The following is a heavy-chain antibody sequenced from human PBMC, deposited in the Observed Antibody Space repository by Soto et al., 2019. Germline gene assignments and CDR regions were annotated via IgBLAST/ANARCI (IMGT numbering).Heavy chain of an antibody. CDR1: GGSISSSSYY. Sequence: PSETLSLTCTVSGGSISSSSYYWGWIRQPPGKGLEWIGSIYYSGSTYYNPSLKSRVTISVDTSKNQFSLKLSSVTAADTAVYYCARLGYDRYYYGMDVWGQGTTVTVSS. D-gene: IGHD3-22*01. CDR3: ARLGYDRYYYGMDV. CDR2: IYYSGST. J-gene: IGHJ6*02. V-gene: IGHV4-39*01.